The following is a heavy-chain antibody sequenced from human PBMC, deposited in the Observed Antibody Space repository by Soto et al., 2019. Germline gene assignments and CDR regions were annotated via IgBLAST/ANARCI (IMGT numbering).Heavy chain of an antibody. V-gene: IGHV3-74*01. D-gene: IGHD1-26*01. CDR2: INSDGTTT. Sequence: GGSLRLSCAASGFTFTSYWMHWVRQAPGMGLMWVSRINSDGTTTTYADSVKGRFTISRDNAKNTLYLQMNSLRAEDTAVYYCARVATGSYNWYDPWGPGTLVTVSS. CDR3: ARVATGSYNWYDP. CDR1: GFTFTSYW. J-gene: IGHJ5*02.